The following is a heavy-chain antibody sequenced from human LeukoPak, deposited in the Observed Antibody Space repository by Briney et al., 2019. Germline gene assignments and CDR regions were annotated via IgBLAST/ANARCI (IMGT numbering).Heavy chain of an antibody. J-gene: IGHJ4*02. CDR3: ARVSRFYYGSGSYDAFDY. V-gene: IGHV4-38-2*02. CDR1: GYSISTGYY. CDR2: FYHGGST. D-gene: IGHD3-10*01. Sequence: SETLSLTCTVSGYSISTGYYWDWIRQPPGKGLEWIGTFYHGGSTYYNPSLKSRVTISVDKSKNQFSLKLSSVTAADTAVYYCARVSRFYYGSGSYDAFDYWGQGTLVTVSS.